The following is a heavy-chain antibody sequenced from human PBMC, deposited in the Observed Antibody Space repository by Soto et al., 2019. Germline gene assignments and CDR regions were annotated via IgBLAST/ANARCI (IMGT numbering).Heavy chain of an antibody. Sequence: GSLRLSCAASGCPFSSYGMHWVRQAPGRGLEWVAVIWYDGSNKYYADSVKGRFTISRDNSKNTLYLQMNSLRAEDTAVYYCARDFWAARPPYYYGMDVWGQGTTVTVSS. CDR2: IWYDGSNK. J-gene: IGHJ6*02. D-gene: IGHD6-6*01. CDR1: GCPFSSYG. CDR3: ARDFWAARPPYYYGMDV. V-gene: IGHV3-33*01.